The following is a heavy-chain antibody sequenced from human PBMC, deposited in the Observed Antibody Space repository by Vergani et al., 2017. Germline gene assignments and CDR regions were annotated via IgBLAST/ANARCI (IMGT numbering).Heavy chain of an antibody. CDR1: GGTFSSYA. J-gene: IGHJ4*02. V-gene: IGHV1-69*12. Sequence: QVQLVQSGAEVKKPGSSVKVSCKASGGTFSSYAISWVRQAPGQGLEWMGGIIPIFGTANYAQKFQGRVTITADESTSTAYMELSSLRSEDTAVYYCASDRGYYDSRSSNPYYFDYWGQGTLVTVSS. CDR3: ASDRGYYDSRSSNPYYFDY. D-gene: IGHD3-22*01. CDR2: IIPIFGTA.